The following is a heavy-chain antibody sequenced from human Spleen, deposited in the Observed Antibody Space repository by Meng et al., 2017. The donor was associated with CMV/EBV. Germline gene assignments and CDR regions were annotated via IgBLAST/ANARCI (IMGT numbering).Heavy chain of an antibody. J-gene: IGHJ4*02. CDR1: SGSVSISNW. Sequence: SSGSVSISNWWTLVRQTPGKGLEWIGEVHHSGTTNYSPSLKSRLTISVDKSKNQFSLSLNFVTAADTAMYYCARVGVWGTYRYSIDSWGPGVLVTVSS. V-gene: IGHV4-4*02. D-gene: IGHD3-16*02. CDR3: ARVGVWGTYRYSIDS. CDR2: VHHSGTT.